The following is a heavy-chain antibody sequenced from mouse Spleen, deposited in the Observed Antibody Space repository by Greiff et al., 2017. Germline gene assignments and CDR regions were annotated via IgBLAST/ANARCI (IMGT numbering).Heavy chain of an antibody. CDR2: ISSGGGNT. Sequence: EVKLMESGGGLVKLGGSLKLSCAASGFTFSSYAMSWVRQTPEKRLEWVATISSGGGNTYYPDSVKGRFTISRDNAKNTLYLQMSSLKSEDTAMYYCARRRGSGYFFDYWGQGTTLTVSS. CDR3: ARRRGSGYFFDY. D-gene: IGHD3-1*01. J-gene: IGHJ2*01. V-gene: IGHV5-9*04. CDR1: GFTFSSYA.